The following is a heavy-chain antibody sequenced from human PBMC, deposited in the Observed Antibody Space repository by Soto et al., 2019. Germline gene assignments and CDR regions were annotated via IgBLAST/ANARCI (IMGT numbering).Heavy chain of an antibody. CDR2: ISAYNGNT. Sequence: ASVKVSCKASGYTFSSYGISWVRQAPGQGLEWMGWISAYNGNTNYAQKLQGRVTLTTGTSTSTAYMELRSLRSDDTAVYYCARAYFYDSSGTSDYWGQGTLVTVSS. V-gene: IGHV1-18*01. J-gene: IGHJ4*02. D-gene: IGHD3-22*01. CDR1: GYTFSSYG. CDR3: ARAYFYDSSGTSDY.